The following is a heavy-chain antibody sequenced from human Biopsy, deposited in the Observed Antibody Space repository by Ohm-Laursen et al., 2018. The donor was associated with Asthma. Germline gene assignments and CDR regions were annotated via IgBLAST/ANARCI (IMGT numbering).Heavy chain of an antibody. CDR3: ARKAGSCISRTCYSLDF. J-gene: IGHJ4*02. CDR2: INSVFGTT. V-gene: IGHV1-69*13. D-gene: IGHD2-2*01. CDR1: GGTFNTYV. Sequence: SVKVSCKSLGGTFNTYVIGWGRQAPGQGLEWMGGINSVFGTTTYPQKFQDRVTITADGSTSTVYMELSSLRSEDTAVYYCARKAGSCISRTCYSLDFWGQGTLVTVSS.